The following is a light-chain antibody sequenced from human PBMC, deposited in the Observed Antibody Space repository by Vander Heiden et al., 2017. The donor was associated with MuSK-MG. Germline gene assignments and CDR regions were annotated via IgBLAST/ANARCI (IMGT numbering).Light chain of an antibody. J-gene: IGLJ3*02. CDR1: SSNIGSNT. Sequence: QSVLTQPPSASGTPGQRVTISGSGSSSNIGSNTVNWYQQLPGTAPKLLIYSNNQRPSGVPDRFSGSKSGTSASLAISGLQSEDEADYYCAAWDDSLNGRVFGGGIKLTVL. V-gene: IGLV1-44*01. CDR2: SNN. CDR3: AAWDDSLNGRV.